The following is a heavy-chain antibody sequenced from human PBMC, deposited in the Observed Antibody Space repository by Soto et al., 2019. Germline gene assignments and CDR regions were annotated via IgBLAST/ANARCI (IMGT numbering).Heavy chain of an antibody. CDR1: GFTFSSYA. CDR2: ISGSGGST. Sequence: EVQLSESGGGLVQPGGSLRLYCAASGFTFSSYAMSWVRQAPGKGLEWVSAISGSGGSTYYADSVKGRFTISRDTSKNTLYLQMNSLRAEDTAVYYCANGPRPVWSYSDYWGQGTLVTVSS. J-gene: IGHJ4*02. CDR3: ANGPRPVWSYSDY. D-gene: IGHD3-10*01. V-gene: IGHV3-23*01.